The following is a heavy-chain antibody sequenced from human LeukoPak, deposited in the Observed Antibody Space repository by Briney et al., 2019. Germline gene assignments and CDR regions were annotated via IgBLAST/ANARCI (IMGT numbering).Heavy chain of an antibody. Sequence: SQTLSLTCTVSGGSISSGGYYWSWLRQHPGKGLEWIGYIYYSGSTYYNPSLKSRVTISVDTSKNQFSLKLSSVTAADTAVYYCARQNSGSYSLSYYYYGMDVWGQGTTVTVSS. V-gene: IGHV4-31*03. CDR3: ARQNSGSYSLSYYYYGMDV. D-gene: IGHD1-26*01. CDR2: IYYSGST. J-gene: IGHJ6*02. CDR1: GGSISSGGYY.